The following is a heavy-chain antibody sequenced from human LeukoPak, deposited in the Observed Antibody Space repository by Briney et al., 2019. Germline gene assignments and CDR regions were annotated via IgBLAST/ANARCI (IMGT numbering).Heavy chain of an antibody. CDR1: GYTFTGYY. J-gene: IGHJ4*02. D-gene: IGHD5-12*01. Sequence: GAPVKVSCKASGYTFTGYYMHWVRQAPGQGLEWMGWINPNSGGTNYAQKFQGRVTMTRDTSISTAYMELSRLRSDDTAVYYCARAMDIVATINTYWGQGTLVPVSS. CDR2: INPNSGGT. V-gene: IGHV1-2*02. CDR3: ARAMDIVATINTY.